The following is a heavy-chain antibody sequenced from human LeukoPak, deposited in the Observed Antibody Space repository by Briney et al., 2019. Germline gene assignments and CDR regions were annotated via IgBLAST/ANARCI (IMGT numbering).Heavy chain of an antibody. J-gene: IGHJ5*02. Sequence: GGSLKLSCAASGFTFSGSAMHWVRQASGKGLEWVGRIKSKANSYATAYAASVKGRFTISRDDSKNTAYLQMNSLRAEDTAVYYCAKEKRITMVRAVIITFFAKGRKNWFDPWGQGTLVTVSS. CDR3: AKEKRITMVRAVIITFFAKGRKNWFDP. CDR1: GFTFSGSA. V-gene: IGHV3-73*01. D-gene: IGHD3-10*01. CDR2: IKSKANSYAT.